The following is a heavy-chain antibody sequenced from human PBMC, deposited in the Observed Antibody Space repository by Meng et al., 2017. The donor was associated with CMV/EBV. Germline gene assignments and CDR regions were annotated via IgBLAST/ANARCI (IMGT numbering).Heavy chain of an antibody. CDR1: GFSLSTRGMR. V-gene: IGHV2-70D*14. Sequence: SGPTLVNPPHTFTLTCTFSGFSLSTRGMRVSWIRQPPGKALEWLARIDWDDDKFYSTSLKTRLTISKDTSKNQVVLTMTNMDPVDTATYYCARTTHQSGYDSRFLWFDPWGQGTLVTVSS. CDR2: IDWDDDK. D-gene: IGHD5-12*01. CDR3: ARTTHQSGYDSRFLWFDP. J-gene: IGHJ5*02.